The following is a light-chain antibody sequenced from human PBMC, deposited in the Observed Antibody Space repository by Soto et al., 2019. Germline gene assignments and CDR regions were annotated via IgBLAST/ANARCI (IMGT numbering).Light chain of an antibody. Sequence: EVLLTVSSAALSVSPVKLATLSCRASESVSRNLAWYQQKPGQAPRLLIYDASTRATGIPDRLSGGGSGTEFTLTMSRLQSEDFVVYSCQQYNSWPPITFGQGVRLEI. CDR3: QQYNSWPPIT. V-gene: IGKV3-15*01. CDR2: DAS. J-gene: IGKJ5*01. CDR1: ESVSRN.